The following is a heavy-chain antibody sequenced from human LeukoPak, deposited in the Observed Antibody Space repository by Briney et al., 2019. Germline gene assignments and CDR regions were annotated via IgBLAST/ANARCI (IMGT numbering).Heavy chain of an antibody. V-gene: IGHV1-18*04. J-gene: IGHJ4*02. Sequence: SVKVSFKASGYTFTSYGISWVRQAPGQGLEWMGWISAHNGNTNYAQKLQGRVTMTTDTSTSTAYMELRSLRSDDTAVYYCARSGGTPAVAGTSGYWGQGTLVTVSS. CDR2: ISAHNGNT. CDR3: ARSGGTPAVAGTSGY. CDR1: GYTFTSYG. D-gene: IGHD6-19*01.